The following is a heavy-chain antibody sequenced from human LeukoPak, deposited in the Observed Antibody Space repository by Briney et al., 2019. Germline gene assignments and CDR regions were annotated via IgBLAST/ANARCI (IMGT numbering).Heavy chain of an antibody. Sequence: SESLSLTCAVYGGSFSGYYWSWIRQPPGKGLEWIGEINHSGSTNYNPSLKSRVTISVDTSKKQFSLKVTSLTAADTAVYYCARDSAMLTYFDYWGQGTLVTVSS. CDR1: GGSFSGYY. V-gene: IGHV4-34*01. CDR2: INHSGST. CDR3: ARDSAMLTYFDY. D-gene: IGHD5-18*01. J-gene: IGHJ4*02.